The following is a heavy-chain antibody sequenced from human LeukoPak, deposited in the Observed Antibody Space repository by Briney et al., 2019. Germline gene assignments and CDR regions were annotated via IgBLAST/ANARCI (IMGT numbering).Heavy chain of an antibody. Sequence: GGSLRLTCAASGFTFSSYSMNWVRQAPGKGLEWVSSISSSSSYIYYADSVKGRFTISRDNAKNSPYLQMNSLRAEDTAVYYCAREDEQWLHFDYWGQGTLVTVSS. CDR3: AREDEQWLHFDY. J-gene: IGHJ4*02. D-gene: IGHD6-19*01. CDR1: GFTFSSYS. V-gene: IGHV3-21*01. CDR2: ISSSSSYI.